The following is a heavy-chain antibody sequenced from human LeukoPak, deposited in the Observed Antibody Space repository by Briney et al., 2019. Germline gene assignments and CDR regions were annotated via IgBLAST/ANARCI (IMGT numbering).Heavy chain of an antibody. D-gene: IGHD3-10*01. CDR1: GGSIRSSHPY. CDR2: ILYSGVT. CDR3: ARHLSGKTDY. Sequence: SETLSLTCTVSGGSIRSSHPYWGWIRQPPGKGLEWIGSILYSGVTYYNPSLESRLTISVDPSKTQLSLKLTSVTAADTAVYFCARHLSGKTDYWGQGALITVSS. V-gene: IGHV4-39*01. J-gene: IGHJ4*02.